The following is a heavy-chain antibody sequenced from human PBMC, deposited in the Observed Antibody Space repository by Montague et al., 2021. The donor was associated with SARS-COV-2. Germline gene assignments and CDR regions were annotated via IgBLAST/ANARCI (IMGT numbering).Heavy chain of an antibody. CDR2: INHGGST. CDR3: ARLRDGVVPSPILGVGPYYSSCDMDV. V-gene: IGHV4-34*01. J-gene: IGHJ6*03. Sequence: SETLSLICAVHGTSFSGYYWNWIRQPPGKGLEWIGEINHGGSTKYSPSLKSRLTISADTSKTQFSLTLTSVAAADTAVYYCARLRDGVVPSPILGVGPYYSSCDMDVGGRGTTVTVSS. D-gene: IGHD3-10*01. CDR1: GTSFSGYY.